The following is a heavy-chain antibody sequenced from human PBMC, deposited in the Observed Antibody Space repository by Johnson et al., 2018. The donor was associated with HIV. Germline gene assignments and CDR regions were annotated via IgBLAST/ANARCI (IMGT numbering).Heavy chain of an antibody. V-gene: IGHV3-30-3*01. CDR1: GFAFSNYA. CDR2: ISYDGSNE. Sequence: QVQLVESGGGVVQPGGSLRLSFAASGFAFSNYAMHWVRQAPGKGLEWMAIISYDGSNEYYADSVKGRFTISRDNAKNTLYLQMNSLRAEDTAVYYCARRAYYYDSSGYYSHAFDIWGQGTMVTVSS. J-gene: IGHJ3*02. CDR3: ARRAYYYDSSGYYSHAFDI. D-gene: IGHD3-22*01.